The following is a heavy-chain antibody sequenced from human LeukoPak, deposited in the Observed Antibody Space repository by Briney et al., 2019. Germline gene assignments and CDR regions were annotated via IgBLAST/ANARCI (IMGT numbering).Heavy chain of an antibody. CDR3: ARAWYRRSGSYYFDY. D-gene: IGHD1-26*01. CDR1: DYTFTSYG. J-gene: IGHJ4*02. V-gene: IGHV1-18*01. Sequence: ASAKVSCKTSDYTFTSYGISWVRQAPGQGLEWMGWISAYNGNTNYAQELQGRVTLTTDTSTSTAYMELRSLRSDDTAVYYCARAWYRRSGSYYFDYWGQGTLVTVSS. CDR2: ISAYNGNT.